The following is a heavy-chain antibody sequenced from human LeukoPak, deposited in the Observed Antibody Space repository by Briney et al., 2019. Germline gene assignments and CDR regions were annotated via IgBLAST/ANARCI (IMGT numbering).Heavy chain of an antibody. D-gene: IGHD2-2*01. CDR1: GFTFSSYS. CDR2: ICSSSSYI. J-gene: IGHJ6*03. Sequence: GGSLRPSCAASGFTFSSYSMNWVRQAPGKGLEWVSSICSSSSYIYYADSVKGRFCISRDKARSSRYLQMNSLRAEDTAVYYCARDSGYCSSTSCYVSQLYYYYYYMDVWGKGTTVTVSS. CDR3: ARDSGYCSSTSCYVSQLYYYYYYMDV. V-gene: IGHV3-21*01.